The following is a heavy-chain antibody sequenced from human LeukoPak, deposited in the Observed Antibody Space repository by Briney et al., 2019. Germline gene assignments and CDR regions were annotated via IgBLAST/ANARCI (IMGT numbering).Heavy chain of an antibody. CDR2: IYHSEST. CDR3: ARDQYFDFWSSNATPYYFDY. V-gene: IGHV4-39*07. CDR1: GDSINSRSYY. D-gene: IGHD3-3*01. Sequence: SETLSLTCAVSGDSINSRSYYWAWIRQPPGKGLEWIGSIYHSESTYYNPSLKSRVTISLDTSKNQFSLRLSSLTAADTAVYYCARDQYFDFWSSNATPYYFDYWGPGSRVTVSS. J-gene: IGHJ4*02.